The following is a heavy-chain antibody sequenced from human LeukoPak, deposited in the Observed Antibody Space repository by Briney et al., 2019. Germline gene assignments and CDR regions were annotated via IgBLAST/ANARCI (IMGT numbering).Heavy chain of an antibody. CDR2: IYYSGTT. D-gene: IGHD3-16*01. Sequence: SESLSLTCTVSGGSPSSGDYYWGWIRDPPGKGLEWVGYIYYSGTTYYNPSLKSRVTISVDTSKNQFSLKLSSVTAADTAVYYCAREVNTFPGIDVWGQGTTVTVSS. V-gene: IGHV4-30-4*01. J-gene: IGHJ6*02. CDR3: AREVNTFPGIDV. CDR1: GGSPSSGDYY.